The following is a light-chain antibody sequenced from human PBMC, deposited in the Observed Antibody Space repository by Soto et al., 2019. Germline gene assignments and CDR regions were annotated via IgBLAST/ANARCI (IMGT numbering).Light chain of an antibody. Sequence: EILFTQSPGTLPLSPGERATLSCRASQSVSSYLAWYQQKPGQAPRLIIYDASNRANGIPARFSGSGSGTDFTLTISSLEPEDFAVYYCQQRSNWHPLTFGGGTKVDIK. CDR3: QQRSNWHPLT. J-gene: IGKJ4*01. CDR1: QSVSSY. CDR2: DAS. V-gene: IGKV3-11*01.